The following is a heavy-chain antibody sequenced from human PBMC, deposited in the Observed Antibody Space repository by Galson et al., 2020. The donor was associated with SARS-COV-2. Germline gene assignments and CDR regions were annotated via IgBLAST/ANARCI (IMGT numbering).Heavy chain of an antibody. J-gene: IGHJ6*03. D-gene: IGHD6-13*01. CDR2: ISYDGSNK. CDR1: GFTFSSYA. CDR3: ARSGGSSSSENYYYYYMDV. V-gene: IGHV3-30*04. Sequence: QLGESLKISCAASGFTFSSYAMHWVRQAPGKGLEWVAVISYDGSNKYYADSVKGRFTISRDNSKNTLYLQMNSRRAEDTAVYYCARSGGSSSSENYYYYYMDVWGKGTTVTVSS.